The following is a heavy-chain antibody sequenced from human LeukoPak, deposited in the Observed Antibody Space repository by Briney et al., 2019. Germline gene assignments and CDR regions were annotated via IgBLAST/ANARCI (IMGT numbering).Heavy chain of an antibody. Sequence: GASVKVSCKASGYTFTSYAMHWVRQAPGQRLEWMGWINAGNGNTKYSQKFQGRVTMTRNTSISTAYMELSSLRSEDTAVYYCALYSSGWYNFDYWGQGTLVTVSS. D-gene: IGHD6-19*01. CDR1: GYTFTSYA. J-gene: IGHJ4*02. V-gene: IGHV1-3*01. CDR3: ALYSSGWYNFDY. CDR2: INAGNGNT.